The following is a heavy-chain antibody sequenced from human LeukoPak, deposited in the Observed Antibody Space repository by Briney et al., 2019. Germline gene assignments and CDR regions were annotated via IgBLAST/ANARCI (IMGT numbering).Heavy chain of an antibody. Sequence: GESLKISCKGSGYSFTSYWISWVRQMPEKGLEWMGRIDPSDSYTNYSPSFQGHVTISADKSISTAYLQWSTLKASDTAMYYCARQESSSGYPIDYWGQGTLVTVSS. CDR2: IDPSDSYT. CDR1: GYSFTSYW. D-gene: IGHD3-22*01. CDR3: ARQESSSGYPIDY. J-gene: IGHJ4*02. V-gene: IGHV5-10-1*01.